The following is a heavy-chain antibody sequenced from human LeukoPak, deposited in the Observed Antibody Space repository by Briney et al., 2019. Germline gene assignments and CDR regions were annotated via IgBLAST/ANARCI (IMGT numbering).Heavy chain of an antibody. CDR1: GYTFTSYD. J-gene: IGHJ4*02. Sequence: GASVKVSCKASGYTFTSYDINWVRQATGQGLEWMGWMNPNSGNTGYAQKFQGRVTMTRNTSISTAYMELSSLRSEDTAVYYCARGLTYDSSTYYISIPPDYWGQGTLVTVSS. CDR3: ARGLTYDSSTYYISIPPDY. CDR2: MNPNSGNT. V-gene: IGHV1-8*01. D-gene: IGHD3-22*01.